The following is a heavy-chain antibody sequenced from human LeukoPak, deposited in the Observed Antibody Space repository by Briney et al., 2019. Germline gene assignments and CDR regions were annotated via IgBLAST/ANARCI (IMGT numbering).Heavy chain of an antibody. J-gene: IGHJ4*02. V-gene: IGHV3-74*01. D-gene: IGHD3-10*01. CDR3: ARGIYGNFDY. CDR1: GFTFTKYW. CDR2: INNEGNDT. Sequence: GGSLRLSCAASGFTFTKYWMHWVRQVPRKGLMWVSRINNEGNDTNYADSVKGRSTISRDNAKNTLYLQMNSLRAEDTAVYYCARGIYGNFDYWGQGSLVTVSS.